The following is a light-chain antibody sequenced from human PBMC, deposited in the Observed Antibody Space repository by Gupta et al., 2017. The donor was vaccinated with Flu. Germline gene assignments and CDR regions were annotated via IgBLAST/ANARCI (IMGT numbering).Light chain of an antibody. CDR3: QRRNSFPIT. Sequence: DIQMTQSPSSVSASVGDRVTITWRASQGINNWLVWYQQKPGDAPNLLIYAASRVNSGVPSRFSSSASATYFTLTISIRPPEDFAKYCCQRRNSFPITFGQGTQMDIK. CDR1: QGINNW. J-gene: IGKJ5*01. CDR2: AAS. V-gene: IGKV1D-12*01.